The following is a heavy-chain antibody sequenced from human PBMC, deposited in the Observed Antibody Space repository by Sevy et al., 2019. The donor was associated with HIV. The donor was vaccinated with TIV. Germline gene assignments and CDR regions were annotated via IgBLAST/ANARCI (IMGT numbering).Heavy chain of an antibody. J-gene: IGHJ1*01. CDR3: ARDSYYVSPSGYMGVFQH. Sequence: GGSLRLSCAASGFSFSTYAMHWVRQALGKGLEWVAVISYDGNTKEYADSVKGRFTISRDNSKNTLYLQMSGLRVEDTAVYYCARDSYYVSPSGYMGVFQHWGQGTLVTVSS. D-gene: IGHD3-22*01. CDR2: ISYDGNTK. V-gene: IGHV3-30*04. CDR1: GFSFSTYA.